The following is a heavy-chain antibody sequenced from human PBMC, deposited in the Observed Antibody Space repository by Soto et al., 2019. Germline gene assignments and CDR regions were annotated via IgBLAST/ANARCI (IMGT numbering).Heavy chain of an antibody. V-gene: IGHV4-34*01. CDR2: INHSGST. D-gene: IGHD5-18*01. CDR1: GGSFSGYY. CDR3: ARGGYSYGDKRLDY. Sequence: SETLSLTCAVYGGSFSGYYWSWIRQPPGKGLEWIGEINHSGSTNYNPSLKSRVTISVDTSKNQFSLKLSSVTAADTAVYYCARGGYSYGDKRLDYWGQGTLVTVSS. J-gene: IGHJ4*02.